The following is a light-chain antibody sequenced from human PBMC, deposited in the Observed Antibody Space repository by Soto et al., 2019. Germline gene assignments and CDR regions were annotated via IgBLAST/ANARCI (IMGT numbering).Light chain of an antibody. CDR2: GAS. Sequence: EIVLTQSPGTLSLSPGERATLSCRASQSVGESLVWYQQKPGQAPRLLIYGASTRATGIPDRFSGSESGTEFTLTISSLQSEDFAVYHCQQYSHWLPITFGQGTRLEIK. J-gene: IGKJ5*01. V-gene: IGKV3-15*01. CDR3: QQYSHWLPIT. CDR1: QSVGES.